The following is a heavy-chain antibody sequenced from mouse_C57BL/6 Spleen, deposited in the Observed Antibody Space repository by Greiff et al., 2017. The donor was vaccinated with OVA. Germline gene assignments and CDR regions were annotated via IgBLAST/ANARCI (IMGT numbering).Heavy chain of an antibody. CDR1: GYTFTDHT. Sequence: VQLQQSDAELVKPGASVKISCKVSGYTFTDHTIHWMKQRPEQGLEWIGYIYPRDGSTKYNEKFKGKATLTADKSSSTAYMQLNSLPSEDSAVFCGEREGDYYGSSDGAMDDWGQGTSVTVSS. CDR2: IYPRDGST. J-gene: IGHJ4*01. CDR3: EREGDYYGSSDGAMDD. D-gene: IGHD1-1*01. V-gene: IGHV1-78*01.